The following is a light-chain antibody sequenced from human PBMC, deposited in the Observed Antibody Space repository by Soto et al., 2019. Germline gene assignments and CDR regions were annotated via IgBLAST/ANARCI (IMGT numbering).Light chain of an antibody. CDR1: QSVSRN. J-gene: IGKJ2*01. V-gene: IGKV3-15*01. Sequence: EIVMTQSPATLSVSPGERATLSCSASQSVSRNLAWYQQKPGQPPRLLIYDASTRATGVPARFGGSGSGTEFTITISSLQSEDFAVYYCQQYGDWPPDTFGQGTKVEI. CDR2: DAS. CDR3: QQYGDWPPDT.